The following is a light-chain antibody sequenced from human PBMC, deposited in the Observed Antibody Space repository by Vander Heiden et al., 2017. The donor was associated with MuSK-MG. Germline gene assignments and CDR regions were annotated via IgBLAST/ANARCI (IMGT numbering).Light chain of an antibody. CDR3: ATWDDWVYGVV. CDR2: RDS. V-gene: IGLV1-44*01. Sequence: QSVLTQPPSESGAPGQRVPISCSGTPSNIGTNHVNWYQQVPGTAPKLLIFRDSQRPSGVPDRFSGSKSGTSASLAISGLQSDDEATYFCATWDDWVYGVVFGGGTKLTVL. J-gene: IGLJ2*01. CDR1: PSNIGTNH.